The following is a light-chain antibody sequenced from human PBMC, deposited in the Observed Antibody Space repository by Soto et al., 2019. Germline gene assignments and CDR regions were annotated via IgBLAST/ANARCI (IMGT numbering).Light chain of an antibody. CDR3: QQYNKWPLS. V-gene: IGKV3D-15*01. CDR2: VAS. J-gene: IGKJ4*01. CDR1: QSVSSN. Sequence: EIVMTQSPATLSVSPGERATLSCRASQSVSSNLAWYQQKPGQAPRLLIYVASTRATGIPARFSGSGSGTEFTLNISSLQSEDFAVYYCQQYNKWPLSFGGGTKVEIK.